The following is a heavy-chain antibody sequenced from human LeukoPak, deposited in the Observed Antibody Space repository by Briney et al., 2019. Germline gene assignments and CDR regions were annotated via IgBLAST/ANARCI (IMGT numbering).Heavy chain of an antibody. CDR1: GGSFTGYY. D-gene: IGHD5-18*01. CDR3: ARGKWIQLRLLDY. J-gene: IGHJ4*02. Sequence: PSETLSLTCAVYGGSFTGYYWSWIRQPPGKGLEWIGEINHSGSTNYNPSLKSRVTISVDTSKNQFSLKLSSVTAADTAVYYCARGKWIQLRLLDYWGQGTLVTVSS. CDR2: INHSGST. V-gene: IGHV4-34*01.